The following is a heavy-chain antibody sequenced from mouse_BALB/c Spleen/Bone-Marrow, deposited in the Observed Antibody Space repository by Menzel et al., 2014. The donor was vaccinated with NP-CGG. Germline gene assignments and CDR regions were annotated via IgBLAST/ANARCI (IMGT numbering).Heavy chain of an antibody. CDR1: GYTFTDYN. D-gene: IGHD1-1*01. Sequence: EVQLQQSGPELVKPGASVKISCKASGYTFTDYNMHWVKQSHGKSLEWIGYIYPYNGGTGYNQKFKSKATLTVDNSSSTAYMGLRSLTSEDSAVYYCARYGSSPYYAMDYWGQGTSVTVPS. V-gene: IGHV1S29*02. CDR2: IYPYNGGT. J-gene: IGHJ4*01. CDR3: ARYGSSPYYAMDY.